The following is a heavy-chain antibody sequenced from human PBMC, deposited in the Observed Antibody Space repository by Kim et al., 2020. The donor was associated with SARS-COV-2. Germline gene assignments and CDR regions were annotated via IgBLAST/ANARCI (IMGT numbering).Heavy chain of an antibody. J-gene: IGHJ4*02. CDR3: AKDPAPPGFGELLSDY. CDR2: ISGSGGST. D-gene: IGHD3-10*01. Sequence: GGSLRLSCAASGFTFSSYAMSWVRQAPGKGLEWVSAISGSGGSTYYADSVKGRFTISRDNSKNTLYLQMNSLRAEDTAVYYCAKDPAPPGFGELLSDYWGQGTLVTVSS. V-gene: IGHV3-23*01. CDR1: GFTFSSYA.